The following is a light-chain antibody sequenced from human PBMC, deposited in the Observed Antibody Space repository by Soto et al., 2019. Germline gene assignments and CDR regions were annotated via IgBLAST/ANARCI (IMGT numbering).Light chain of an antibody. J-gene: IGLJ2*01. CDR2: EAT. V-gene: IGLV2-23*02. CDR1: SNDVGGYDL. CDR3: CSFAGGATFV. Sequence: QSALTQPASVSGSPGQSITISCTGTSNDVGGYDLVSWYQHHPGKAPKLMIYEATKRPSGVSDRFSGSKFGNTASLTISALQAEDEADYSCCSFAGGATFVFGGGTKLTVL.